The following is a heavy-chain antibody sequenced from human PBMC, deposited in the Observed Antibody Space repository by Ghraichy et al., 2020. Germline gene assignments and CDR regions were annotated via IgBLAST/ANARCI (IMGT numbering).Heavy chain of an antibody. D-gene: IGHD1-14*01. CDR2: ITGSGGST. CDR1: GFTFGNYA. CDR3: ARDTTETNYYYYGMDV. J-gene: IGHJ6*02. V-gene: IGHV3-23*01. Sequence: LSLTCAASGFTFGNYAMSWVRQAPGKGLEWVSAITGSGGSTYYADSVKDRFTISRDNSKNTLYLQMNSLRAEDTAVYYCARDTTETNYYYYGMDVWGQGTTVTVSS.